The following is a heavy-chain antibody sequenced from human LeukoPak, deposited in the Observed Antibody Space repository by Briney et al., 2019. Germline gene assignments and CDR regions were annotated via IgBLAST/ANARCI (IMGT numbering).Heavy chain of an antibody. Sequence: PGGSLRLSCAASGFTFDDYGMSWVRQAPGKGLEWVSGINWNGGSTGYADSVKGRFTISRDNAKNSLYLQMNSLRAEDTALYYCARYSSSSFIFYMDVWGKGTTVTVSS. CDR1: GFTFDDYG. CDR3: ARYSSSSFIFYMDV. D-gene: IGHD6-6*01. J-gene: IGHJ6*03. CDR2: INWNGGST. V-gene: IGHV3-20*04.